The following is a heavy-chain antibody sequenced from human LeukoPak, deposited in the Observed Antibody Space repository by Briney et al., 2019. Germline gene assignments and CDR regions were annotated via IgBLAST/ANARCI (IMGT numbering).Heavy chain of an antibody. Sequence: PSETLSLTCTVSGGSISSYYWSWIRQPPGKGLEWIGYIYYSGSTNYNPSLKSRVTISVDTSKNQFSLKLSSVTAADTAVYYCARRCPREYYYGMDVWGQGTTVTVSS. CDR1: GGSISSYY. CDR2: IYYSGST. CDR3: ARRCPREYYYGMDV. J-gene: IGHJ6*02. V-gene: IGHV4-59*08.